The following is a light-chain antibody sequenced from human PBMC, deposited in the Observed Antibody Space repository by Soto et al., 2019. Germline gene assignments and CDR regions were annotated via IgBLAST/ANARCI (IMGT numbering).Light chain of an antibody. CDR3: QQRSNWPIT. CDR1: QSVSRY. V-gene: IGKV3-11*01. Sequence: EIVLTQSPATLSLSPGERATLSCRASQSVSRYLAWYQQKPGQAPRLLIYDASNRATGIPARFSGSGSVTYFTLTLSILEPEDFAVYYCQQRSNWPITFGPGTRLEIK. CDR2: DAS. J-gene: IGKJ5*01.